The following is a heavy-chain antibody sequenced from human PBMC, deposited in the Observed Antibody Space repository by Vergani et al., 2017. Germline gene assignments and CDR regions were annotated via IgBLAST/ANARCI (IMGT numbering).Heavy chain of an antibody. J-gene: IGHJ6*02. Sequence: QVQLQESGPGLVKPSETLTLTCDVSDSSIMTNPFWGWFRPSPGKGLEGIGCIHHSGDTHYNSSLKSRVSISIVSSSKFSLSLTSVTAVDTAIYYCARHRGSVVFFPSSYFCGMDAWGHGTPVTVFS. CDR2: IHHSGDT. CDR3: ARHRGSVVFFPSSYFCGMDA. CDR1: DSSIMTNPF. D-gene: IGHD2-8*02. V-gene: IGHV4-38-2*01.